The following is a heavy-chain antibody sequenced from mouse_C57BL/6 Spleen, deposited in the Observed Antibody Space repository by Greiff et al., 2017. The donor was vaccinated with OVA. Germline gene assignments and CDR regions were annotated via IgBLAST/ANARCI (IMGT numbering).Heavy chain of an antibody. V-gene: IGHV5-17*01. Sequence: DVKLVESGGGLVKPGGSLKLSCAASGFTFSDYGMHWVRQAPEKGLEWVAYISSGSSTIYYADTVKGRFTISRDNAKNTLFLQMTSLRSEDTAMYYCARGFYRNAMDYWGQGTSVTVSS. CDR1: GFTFSDYG. J-gene: IGHJ4*01. CDR3: ARGFYRNAMDY. CDR2: ISSGSSTI.